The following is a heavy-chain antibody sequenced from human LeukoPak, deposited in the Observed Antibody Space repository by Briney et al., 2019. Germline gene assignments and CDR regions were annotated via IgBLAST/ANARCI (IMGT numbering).Heavy chain of an antibody. Sequence: SETLSLTCSVSDVSISSHYWSWLRQPPGKGLEWIAYMRDTVNTKDNPSFKSRLTLSADTSKNQFSLRLSSVTAADSAVYYCATIKRRNIYGYFDFWRQGILVTVSS. V-gene: IGHV4-59*11. J-gene: IGHJ4*02. D-gene: IGHD5-18*01. CDR1: DVSISSHY. CDR2: MRDTVNT. CDR3: ATIKRRNIYGYFDF.